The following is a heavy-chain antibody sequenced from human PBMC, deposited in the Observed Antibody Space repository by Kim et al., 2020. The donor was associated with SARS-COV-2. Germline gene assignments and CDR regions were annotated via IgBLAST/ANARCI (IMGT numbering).Heavy chain of an antibody. Sequence: GGSLRLSCAASGFTFSSYGMHWVRQAPGKGLEWVAVIWYDGSNKYYADPVKGRFTISRDNSKNTLYLQMNSLRAEDTAVYYCAGSSCWYSWFDPWGQGT. CDR3: AGSSCWYSWFDP. J-gene: IGHJ5*02. CDR1: GFTFSSYG. CDR2: IWYDGSNK. V-gene: IGHV3-33*01. D-gene: IGHD6-19*01.